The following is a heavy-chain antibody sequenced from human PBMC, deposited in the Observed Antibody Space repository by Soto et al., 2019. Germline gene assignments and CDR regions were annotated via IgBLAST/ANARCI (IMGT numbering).Heavy chain of an antibody. CDR3: ARPRGCSGGSCYRGFDP. CDR1: GGSISSGDYY. Sequence: QVQLQESGPGLVKPSQTLSLTCTVSGGSISSGDYYWSWIRQPPGKGLEWIGYIYYSGSTYYNPSLQSRVTVSVDTSKNQFSLKLSSVTAGDTAVYYCARPRGCSGGSCYRGFDPWGQGTLVTVSS. D-gene: IGHD2-15*01. J-gene: IGHJ5*02. V-gene: IGHV4-30-4*01. CDR2: IYYSGST.